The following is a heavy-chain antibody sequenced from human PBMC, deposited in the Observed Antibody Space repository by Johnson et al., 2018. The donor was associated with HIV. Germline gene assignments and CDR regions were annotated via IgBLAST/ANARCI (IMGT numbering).Heavy chain of an antibody. CDR1: GITFSNAW. J-gene: IGHJ3*02. CDR3: AREANAFDI. Sequence: VQLVESGGGLVKPGGSLRLSCAASGITFSNAWMSWVRQAPGKGLEWVGRIRSKSAGGTIEYAAPVKGRFTISRDDSKNTLYLQMNSLRAEDTAVYYCAREANAFDIWGQGTMVTVSS. V-gene: IGHV3-15*01. CDR2: IRSKSAGGTI.